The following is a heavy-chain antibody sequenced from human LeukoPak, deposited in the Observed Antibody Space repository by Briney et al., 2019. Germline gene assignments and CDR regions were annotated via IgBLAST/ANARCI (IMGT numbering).Heavy chain of an antibody. CDR1: GGSISSSSYY. D-gene: IGHD6-19*01. CDR2: IYYSGST. CDR3: AREVAVAGTLDY. Sequence: RSETLSLTCTVSGGSISSSSYYWGWIRQPPGKGLEWIGSIYYSGSTYYYPSLKSRVTISVDTSKNQFSLKLSSVTAADTAVYYCAREVAVAGTLDYWGQGTLVTVSS. J-gene: IGHJ4*02. V-gene: IGHV4-39*07.